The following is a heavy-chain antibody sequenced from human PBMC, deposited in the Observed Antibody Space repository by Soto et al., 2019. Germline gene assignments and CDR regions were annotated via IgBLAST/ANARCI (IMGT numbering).Heavy chain of an antibody. Sequence: QVQLVQSGAEVKKPGSSVKVSCKASGGTFSSYAISWVRQAPGQGLEWMGGIIPIFGTANYAQKFQGRVTITPDECTCTAYLERSSLRSEDTDVYYCARGIVWLLHPYYYYGMDVWGQGTTVTVSS. V-gene: IGHV1-69*05. CDR2: IIPIFGTA. CDR3: ARGIVWLLHPYYYYGMDV. J-gene: IGHJ6*02. CDR1: GGTFSSYA. D-gene: IGHD3-3*01.